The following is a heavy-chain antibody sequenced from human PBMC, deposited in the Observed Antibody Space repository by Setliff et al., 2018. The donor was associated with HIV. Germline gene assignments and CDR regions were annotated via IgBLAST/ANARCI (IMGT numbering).Heavy chain of an antibody. J-gene: IGHJ3*02. CDR1: GYSFTSYW. V-gene: IGHV5-51*01. CDR3: ARHLSGNFWSDSDAFDI. Sequence: GESLKISCKGSGYSFTSYWIAWVRQMPGKGLEWMGIIYPGDSDTRYSPSFQGQVTISADKSISTAYLQWSSLKASDTAIYYCARHLSGNFWSDSDAFDIWGQGTMVTV. D-gene: IGHD3-3*01. CDR2: IYPGDSDT.